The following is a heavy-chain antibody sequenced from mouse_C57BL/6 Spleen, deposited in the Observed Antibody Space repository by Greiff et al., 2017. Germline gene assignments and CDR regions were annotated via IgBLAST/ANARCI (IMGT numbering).Heavy chain of an antibody. CDR3: ARRDDSNYFAY. CDR2: ISNLAYSI. D-gene: IGHD2-5*01. CDR1: GFTFSDYG. Sequence: DVKLVESGGGLVQPGGSLKLSCAASGFTFSDYGMAWVRQAPRKGPEWVAFISNLAYSIYYADTVTGRFTISREKTKNTLYLEMSRLRSEDTAMYYCARRDDSNYFAYWGQGTPVTVSA. J-gene: IGHJ3*01. V-gene: IGHV5-15*04.